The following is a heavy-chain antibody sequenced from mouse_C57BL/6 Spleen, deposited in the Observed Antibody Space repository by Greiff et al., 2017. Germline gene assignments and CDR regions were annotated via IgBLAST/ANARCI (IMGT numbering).Heavy chain of an antibody. CDR1: GYTFTSYD. D-gene: IGHD6-1*01. V-gene: IGHV1-85*01. CDR3: ARPYSSDYYAMDY. CDR2: IYPRDGST. J-gene: IGHJ4*01. Sequence: VKVVESGPELVKPGASVKLSCKASGYTFTSYDINWVKQRPGQGLEWIGWIYPRDGSTKYNEKFKGKATLTVDTSSSTAYMELHSLTSEDSAVYFCARPYSSDYYAMDYWGQGTSVTVSS.